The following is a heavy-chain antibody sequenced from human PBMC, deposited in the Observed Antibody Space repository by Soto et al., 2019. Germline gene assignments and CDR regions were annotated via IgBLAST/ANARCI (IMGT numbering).Heavy chain of an antibody. CDR1: GCTFSSYA. J-gene: IGHJ4*02. CDR2: ISGSGGST. Sequence: VQLLESGGGLVQTGGSVRLSCAASGCTFSSYAMSWVRQAPGKGLEWVSAISGSGGSTYYADSVKGRFTISRDNSKNTLYLQMNSLRAEDTAVYYCAKDWLAVRGEPPTDWGQGTLVIVSS. V-gene: IGHV3-23*01. D-gene: IGHD3-10*01. CDR3: AKDWLAVRGEPPTD.